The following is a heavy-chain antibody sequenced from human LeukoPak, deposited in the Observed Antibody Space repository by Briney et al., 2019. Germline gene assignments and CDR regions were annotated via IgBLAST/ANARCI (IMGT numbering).Heavy chain of an antibody. CDR1: GGSFSGYS. J-gene: IGHJ6*03. D-gene: IGHD5-12*01. CDR2: FNDSGST. V-gene: IGHV4-34*01. Sequence: SETLSLTCAVYGGSFSGYSWIWIRQPPGKGLEWLGEFNDSGSTNYNPSLKSRVKSRVTISIDTSKNQFVLKLSSVTAADTAVYYCARQARRNTGYTGYVDYYYYYYMDVWGEGTTVTISS. CDR3: ARQARRNTGYTGYVDYYYYYYMDV.